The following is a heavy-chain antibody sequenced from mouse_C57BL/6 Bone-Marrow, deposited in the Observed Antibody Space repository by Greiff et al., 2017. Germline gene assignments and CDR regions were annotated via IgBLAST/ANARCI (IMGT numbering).Heavy chain of an antibody. CDR2: IYPSDSET. J-gene: IGHJ2*01. V-gene: IGHV1-61*01. CDR3: ARRYYYGSSYKNYFDY. D-gene: IGHD1-1*01. CDR1: GYTFTSYW. Sequence: VQLQQPGAELVRPGSSVKLSCKASGYTFTSYWMDWVKQRPGQGLEWIGNIYPSDSETHYNQKFKDKATLTVDKSSSTAYMQLSSLTSEDSAVSYCARRYYYGSSYKNYFDYWGQGTTLTVSS.